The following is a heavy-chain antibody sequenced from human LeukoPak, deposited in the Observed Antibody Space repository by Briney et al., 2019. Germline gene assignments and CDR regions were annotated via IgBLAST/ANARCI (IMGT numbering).Heavy chain of an antibody. CDR1: GFTFSSYA. CDR3: AKGRADYGGNHYYFDY. J-gene: IGHJ4*02. CDR2: ISGSGGST. Sequence: GGSLRLSCAASGFTFSSYAMSWVRQAPGKGLEWVSAISGSGGSTYYADSVKGRFTISRDNSKNTLYLQMNSLRAEDTAVYYCAKGRADYGGNHYYFDYWGQGTLVTVSS. D-gene: IGHD4-23*01. V-gene: IGHV3-23*01.